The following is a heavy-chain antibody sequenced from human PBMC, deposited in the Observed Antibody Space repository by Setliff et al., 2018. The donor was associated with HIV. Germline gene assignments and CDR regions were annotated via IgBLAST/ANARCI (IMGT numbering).Heavy chain of an antibody. V-gene: IGHV3-21*06. J-gene: IGHJ6*02. CDR2: ISSTSTYT. Sequence: PGGSLRLSCAASGFNFSSHTMNWIRQAPGKGLEWVSFISSTSTYTYYADSLKGRFTTSRDNAKNSLYLQMNSLRAEDTAVYYCARILSSRGIIEAYFYGMDVWGQGTTVTVSS. D-gene: IGHD3-10*01. CDR3: ARILSSRGIIEAYFYGMDV. CDR1: GFNFSSHT.